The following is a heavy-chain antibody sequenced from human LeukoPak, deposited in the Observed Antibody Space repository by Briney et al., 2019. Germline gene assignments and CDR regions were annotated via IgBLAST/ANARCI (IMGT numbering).Heavy chain of an antibody. D-gene: IGHD2-8*01. V-gene: IGHV3-11*05. Sequence: GGSLRLSCAASGFTFSDYYMSWIRQAPGKGLEWVSYISSSSSYTNYADSVKGRFTISRDNAKNSLYLQMNRLRAEDTAVYYCARDRKEWGFDYWGQGTLVTVSS. J-gene: IGHJ4*02. CDR3: ARDRKEWGFDY. CDR1: GFTFSDYY. CDR2: ISSSSSYT.